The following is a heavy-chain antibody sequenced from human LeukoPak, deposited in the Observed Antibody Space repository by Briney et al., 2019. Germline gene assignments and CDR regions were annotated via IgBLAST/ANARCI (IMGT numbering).Heavy chain of an antibody. CDR2: IIPIFGTA. V-gene: IGHV1-69*05. CDR3: ASDRTRYGSGSSPDY. D-gene: IGHD3-10*01. CDR1: GGTFSSYA. J-gene: IGHJ4*02. Sequence: ASVKASCKASGGTFSSYAISWVRQAPGQGLEWMGRIIPIFGTANYAQEFQGRVTITTDESTSTAYMELSSLRSEDTAVYYCASDRTRYGSGSSPDYWGQGTLVTVSS.